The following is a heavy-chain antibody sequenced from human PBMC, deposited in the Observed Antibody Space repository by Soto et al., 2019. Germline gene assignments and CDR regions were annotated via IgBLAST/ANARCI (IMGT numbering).Heavy chain of an antibody. CDR3: AREGRYCSGGRCQSTSHYYYYGMDV. J-gene: IGHJ6*02. CDR1: GDRVSSNSAA. D-gene: IGHD2-15*01. Sequence: SQTLSLTCAISGDRVSSNSAAWNWIRQSPWRGLEWLGRTYYRSKWYNDYAVSLKSRITINPYTSKNQFSLQLNYVPPEDTAVYYCAREGRYCSGGRCQSTSHYYYYGMDVWGQGNKVTVPS. V-gene: IGHV6-1*01. CDR2: TYYRSKWYN.